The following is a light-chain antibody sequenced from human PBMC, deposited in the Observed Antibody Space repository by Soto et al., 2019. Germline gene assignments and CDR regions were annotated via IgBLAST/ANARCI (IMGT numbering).Light chain of an antibody. CDR1: QSFSSSY. CDR3: QHYGSALFT. CDR2: DAS. Sequence: EIVLTQSPGTLSLSPGERATLSCRASQSFSSSYLAWYQQKPGQAPRLLIYDASSRATGIPDRFSGSGSGTDFTITISSLEPEDFAVYYCQHYGSALFTFGPGTKVDVK. V-gene: IGKV3-20*01. J-gene: IGKJ3*01.